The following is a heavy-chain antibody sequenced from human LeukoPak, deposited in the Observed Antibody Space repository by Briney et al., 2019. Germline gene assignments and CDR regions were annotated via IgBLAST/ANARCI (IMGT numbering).Heavy chain of an antibody. CDR2: ISAYNGNT. J-gene: IGHJ5*02. CDR1: GYTFTSYG. Sequence: ASGKVSCKASGYTFTSYGISWVRQAPGQGLEWMGWISAYNGNTNYAQKLQGRVTMTTDTSTSTAYMELRSLRSDDTAVYYCARFQYQLLSSWFDPWGQGTLVTVSS. V-gene: IGHV1-18*04. D-gene: IGHD2-2*01. CDR3: ARFQYQLLSSWFDP.